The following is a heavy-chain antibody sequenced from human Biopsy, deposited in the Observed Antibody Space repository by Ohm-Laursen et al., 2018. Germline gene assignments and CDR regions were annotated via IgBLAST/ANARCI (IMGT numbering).Heavy chain of an antibody. D-gene: IGHD1-26*01. J-gene: IGHJ4*02. Sequence: ASVKVSCKASGYTFTSHDIDWVRQATGQGLEWMGGMSPNTGNTVYAQRFQDRVTMTSDTSTGTAYMGLTSLTSDDTAVYFCARWETTLGRSLDSWGQGTLVAVSS. CDR1: GYTFTSHD. CDR3: ARWETTLGRSLDS. V-gene: IGHV1-8*01. CDR2: MSPNTGNT.